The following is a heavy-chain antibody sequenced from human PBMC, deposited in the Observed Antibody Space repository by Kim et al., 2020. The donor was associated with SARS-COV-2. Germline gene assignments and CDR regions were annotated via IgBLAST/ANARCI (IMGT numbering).Heavy chain of an antibody. V-gene: IGHV1-46*01. Sequence: ASVKVSCKASGYTFSTYYMQWVRQAPGQGLEWMGVINPSGDATRCAQKFWGRVTVTRDTSTSTLYMELTSLRSEDTAVYYCAREGESLKHFDYWGQGTLV. D-gene: IGHD3-16*01. J-gene: IGHJ4*02. CDR1: GYTFSTYY. CDR2: INPSGDAT. CDR3: AREGESLKHFDY.